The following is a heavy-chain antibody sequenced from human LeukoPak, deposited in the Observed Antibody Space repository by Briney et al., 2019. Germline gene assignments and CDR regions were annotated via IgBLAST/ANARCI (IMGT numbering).Heavy chain of an antibody. Sequence: SVKVSCKASGGTFSSYAISWVRQAPGQGLEWMGGIIPIFGTANYAQKFQGRVTITADGSTSTAYMELSSLRSEDTAVYYCARVSVGYCSSTSCHAFDYWGQGTLVTVSS. V-gene: IGHV1-69*01. J-gene: IGHJ4*02. CDR1: GGTFSSYA. CDR2: IIPIFGTA. D-gene: IGHD2-2*01. CDR3: ARVSVGYCSSTSCHAFDY.